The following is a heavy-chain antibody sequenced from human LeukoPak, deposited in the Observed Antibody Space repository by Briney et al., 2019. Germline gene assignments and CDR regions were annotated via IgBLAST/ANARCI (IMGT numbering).Heavy chain of an antibody. J-gene: IGHJ5*02. CDR2: INPRGGST. Sequence: ASVKVSCKTSGYTFTNHYMHWVRQAPGHGLEWMGIINPRGGSTTYAQKFQGRVTMTRNTSISTAYMELSSLRSEDTAVYYCARGRPPYCSSTSCYLKNWFDPWGQGTLVTVSS. CDR3: ARGRPPYCSSTSCYLKNWFDP. CDR1: GYTFTNHY. V-gene: IGHV1-46*01. D-gene: IGHD2-2*01.